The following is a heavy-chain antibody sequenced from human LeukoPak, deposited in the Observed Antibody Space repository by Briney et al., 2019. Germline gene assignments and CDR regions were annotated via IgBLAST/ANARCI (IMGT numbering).Heavy chain of an antibody. Sequence: GGSLRLSCAASGFTFTSYVMNWVREAPGKRLEWVSAISGSGESTYYADSVKGRFTISRDNSKHTLYLQMNSLRAEDTAIYYCAKVTYDYVWGSYENWGQGALVTVSS. D-gene: IGHD3-16*01. V-gene: IGHV3-23*01. CDR1: GFTFTSYV. CDR3: AKVTYDYVWGSYEN. CDR2: ISGSGEST. J-gene: IGHJ4*02.